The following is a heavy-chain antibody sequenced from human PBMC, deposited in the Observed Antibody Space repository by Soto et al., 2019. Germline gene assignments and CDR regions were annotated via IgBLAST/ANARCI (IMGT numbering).Heavy chain of an antibody. Sequence: QEQLVESGGGVAQPGRSLRLSCAAFGFTFSSYGMHWVRQAPGKGLEWVALISYDGSSEYYADSVKGRFTISRDNSRNRXYLQMNGLRVEDTAVYYCAKSRGYSYDFPSGGMDVWGQGTTVTVSS. V-gene: IGHV3-30*18. CDR3: AKSRGYSYDFPSGGMDV. CDR1: GFTFSSYG. J-gene: IGHJ6*02. D-gene: IGHD5-18*01. CDR2: ISYDGSSE.